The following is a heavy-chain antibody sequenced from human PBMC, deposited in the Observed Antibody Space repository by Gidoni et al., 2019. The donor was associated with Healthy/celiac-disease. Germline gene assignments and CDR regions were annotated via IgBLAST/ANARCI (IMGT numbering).Heavy chain of an antibody. J-gene: IGHJ4*02. Sequence: VRRVETGGGVGEPERSGRLSGAGAGFTLSRYGMHWVGQGPGKWLEWVVVIWSDGSKKYYADSVKFRFTISRDNSNNTLYLQMNSLRAEDTAVYYCASSNYYDSSGYFWGAFDYWGQGTLVTVSS. D-gene: IGHD3-22*01. V-gene: IGHV3-33*01. CDR1: GFTLSRYG. CDR3: ASSNYYDSSGYFWGAFDY. CDR2: IWSDGSKK.